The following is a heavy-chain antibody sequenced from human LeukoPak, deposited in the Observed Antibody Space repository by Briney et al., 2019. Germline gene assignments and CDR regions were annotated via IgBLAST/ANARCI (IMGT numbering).Heavy chain of an antibody. CDR3: ARTTEGYCSSTRCYGFSYYYYMDV. J-gene: IGHJ6*03. Sequence: PSETLSLTCTVSGGAISSYYWSWIRQPPGKGLEWIGYISYSGSTNYNPSLKSRVTISVDTSKNQFSLKLSSVTAADTAVYYCARTTEGYCSSTRCYGFSYYYYMDVWGKGTTVTISS. D-gene: IGHD2-2*01. CDR2: ISYSGST. V-gene: IGHV4-59*01. CDR1: GGAISSYY.